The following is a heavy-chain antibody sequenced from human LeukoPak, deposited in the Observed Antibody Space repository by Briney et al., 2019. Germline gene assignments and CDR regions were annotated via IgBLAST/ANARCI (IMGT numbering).Heavy chain of an antibody. Sequence: ASVKVSCKASGYTFTGYYMHWVRQAPGQGLEWMGWINTNTGNPTYAQGFTGRFVFSLDTSVSTAYLQISSLKTEDTAVYYCARSLSYGDHPPFDYWGQGTLVTVSS. CDR1: GYTFTGYY. V-gene: IGHV7-4-1*02. CDR3: ARSLSYGDHPPFDY. D-gene: IGHD4-17*01. CDR2: INTNTGNP. J-gene: IGHJ4*02.